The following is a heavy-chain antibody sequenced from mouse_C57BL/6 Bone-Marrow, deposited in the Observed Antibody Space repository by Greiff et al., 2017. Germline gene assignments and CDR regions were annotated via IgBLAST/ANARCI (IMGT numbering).Heavy chain of an antibody. Sequence: QVQLKESGPELVKPGASVKLSCKASGYTFTSYDINWVKQRPGQGLEWIGWIYPRDGSTKYNEKFKGKATLTVDTSSSTAYMGLHSLTSEDSAVYFCARLEFDGSSGDWYVDVWGTGTTVTVSS. CDR1: GYTFTSYD. CDR3: ARLEFDGSSGDWYVDV. CDR2: IYPRDGST. J-gene: IGHJ1*03. D-gene: IGHD1-1*01. V-gene: IGHV1-85*01.